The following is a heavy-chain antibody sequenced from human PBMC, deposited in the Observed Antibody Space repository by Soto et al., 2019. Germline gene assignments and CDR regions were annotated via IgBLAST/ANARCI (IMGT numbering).Heavy chain of an antibody. D-gene: IGHD3-3*01. V-gene: IGHV3-15*01. CDR1: GFTFSNAW. Sequence: PGGSLRLSCAASGFTFSNAWMSWVRQAPGKGLEWVGRIKSKTDGGTTDYAAPVKGRFTISRDDSKNTLYLQMNSLKTEDTAVYYCTTDPHYDFWSGYSSYYYYYGMDVWGHGTTVTVSS. CDR2: IKSKTDGGTT. CDR3: TTDPHYDFWSGYSSYYYYYGMDV. J-gene: IGHJ6*02.